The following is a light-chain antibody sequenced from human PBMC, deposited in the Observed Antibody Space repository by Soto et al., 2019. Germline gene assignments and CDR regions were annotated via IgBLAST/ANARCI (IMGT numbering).Light chain of an antibody. V-gene: IGKV3-20*01. J-gene: IGKJ2*01. CDR2: GAS. Sequence: EIVLTQSPGTLSLSPGERATLSCRASQSVSRSYLAWYQQKPGQAPRLLIYGASSRATGIPDRFSGSGSGADFSLTISRLEPEDCAVYYCQQYGNSPTFGQGTKLEIK. CDR3: QQYGNSPT. CDR1: QSVSRSY.